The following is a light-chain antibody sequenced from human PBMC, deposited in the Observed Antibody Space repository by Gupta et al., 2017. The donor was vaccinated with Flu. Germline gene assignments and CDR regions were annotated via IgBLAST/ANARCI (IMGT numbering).Light chain of an antibody. Sequence: EIVFPQSPTPLSFSPGERAPLSCRASQSFSSYLAWYQQKPGQAPRLLIYDASNRATGIPARFSGSGSGTDFTLTISSLEPEDFAVYYCQQRSNWPPLYTFGQGTKLEIK. CDR2: DAS. CDR3: QQRSNWPPLYT. V-gene: IGKV3-11*01. J-gene: IGKJ2*01. CDR1: QSFSSY.